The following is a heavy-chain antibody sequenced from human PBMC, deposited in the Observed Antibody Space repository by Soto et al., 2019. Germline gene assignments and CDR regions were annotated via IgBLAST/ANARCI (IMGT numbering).Heavy chain of an antibody. D-gene: IGHD2-21*01. Sequence: QVQLVESGGGVVQPGRSLRLSCAASGFTFSSYAMHWVRQAPGKGLEWVAGISYDGSNKYYADSVKGRFTISRDNSKNTLYLQMISLRAEDTAVYYCASDAPRRSSGDSFDYWGQGTLVAVSS. CDR3: ASDAPRRSSGDSFDY. CDR2: ISYDGSNK. V-gene: IGHV3-30-3*01. J-gene: IGHJ4*02. CDR1: GFTFSSYA.